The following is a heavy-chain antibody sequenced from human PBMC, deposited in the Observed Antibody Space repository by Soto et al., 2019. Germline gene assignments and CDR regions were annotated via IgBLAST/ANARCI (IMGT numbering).Heavy chain of an antibody. CDR3: VIGGGQIYYDGMDV. D-gene: IGHD3-16*01. CDR2: ISGTGATI. Sequence: QVHLVESGGGLVKPGGSLRLSCAASGFTFSDYYMSWIRQAPGRGLECVSYISGTGATIYYADSIKGRSTVSRDNAKNSLYLQMSSLKVEDTAVYYWVIGGGQIYYDGMDVWGQGTTVTVSS. V-gene: IGHV3-11*01. J-gene: IGHJ6*02. CDR1: GFTFSDYY.